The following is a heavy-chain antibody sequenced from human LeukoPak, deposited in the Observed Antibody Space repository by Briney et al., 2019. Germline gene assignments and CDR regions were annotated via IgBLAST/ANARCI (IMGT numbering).Heavy chain of an antibody. Sequence: PSETLSLTCTVSGGPISSYYWSWIRQPAGKGLEWIGRIYTSGGTNYNPSLKSRVTMSVDTSKNQFSLKLSSVTAADTAVYYCARQQGSSWPRGAFDIWGQGTMVTVSS. D-gene: IGHD6-13*01. CDR2: IYTSGGT. CDR3: ARQQGSSWPRGAFDI. J-gene: IGHJ3*02. V-gene: IGHV4-4*07. CDR1: GGPISSYY.